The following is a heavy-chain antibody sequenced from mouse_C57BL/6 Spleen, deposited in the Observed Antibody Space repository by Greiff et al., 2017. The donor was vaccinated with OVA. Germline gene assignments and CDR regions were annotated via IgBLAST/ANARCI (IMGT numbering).Heavy chain of an antibody. CDR1: GFTFSDYG. Sequence: EVHLVESGGGLVKPGGSLKLSCAASGFTFSDYGMHWVRQAPEKGLEWVAYISSGSSTIYYADTVKGRFTISRDNAKNTLFLQMTSLRSEDTAMYYCARPGTTVVEYFDVWGTGTTVTVSS. CDR3: ARPGTTVVEYFDV. V-gene: IGHV5-17*01. CDR2: ISSGSSTI. D-gene: IGHD1-1*01. J-gene: IGHJ1*03.